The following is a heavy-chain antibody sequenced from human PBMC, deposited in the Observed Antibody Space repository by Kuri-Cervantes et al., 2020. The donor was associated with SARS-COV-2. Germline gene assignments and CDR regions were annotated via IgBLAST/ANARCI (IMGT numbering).Heavy chain of an antibody. CDR2: IYYSGST. CDR1: GGSISSYY. CDR3: AKSRGYSYGYQTRYYYYMDV. J-gene: IGHJ6*03. Sequence: GSLRLSCTVSGGSISSYYWGWIRQPPGKGLEWIGSIYYSGSTYYNPSLKSRVTISVDTSKNQFSLKLSSVTAADTAVYYCAKSRGYSYGYQTRYYYYMDVWGKGTTVTVSS. V-gene: IGHV4-39*01. D-gene: IGHD5-18*01.